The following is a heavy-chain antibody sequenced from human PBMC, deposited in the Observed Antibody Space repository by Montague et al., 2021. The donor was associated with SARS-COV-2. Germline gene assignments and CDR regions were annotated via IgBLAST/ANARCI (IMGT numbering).Heavy chain of an antibody. Sequence: SETLSLTCTVSGGSITRSYYWGWIRQPPGKGLEWVDNIYYSGTTFINPSLESRVTISVDASKNQFSLNLTSVTAADTAVYYCARPLVRGVPKAFDIWGQGALVIVSS. V-gene: IGHV4-39*01. CDR1: GGSITRSYY. D-gene: IGHD3-10*01. CDR2: IYYSGTT. CDR3: ARPLVRGVPKAFDI. J-gene: IGHJ3*02.